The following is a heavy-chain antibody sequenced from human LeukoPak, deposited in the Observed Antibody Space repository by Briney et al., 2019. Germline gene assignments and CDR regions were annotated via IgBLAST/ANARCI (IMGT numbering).Heavy chain of an antibody. D-gene: IGHD3-10*01. V-gene: IGHV1-18*01. Sequence: GASVKVSCKASGYTFTSYGISWLRQAPGQGLEWMGWISAYNGNTNYAQKLQGRVTMTTDTSTSTAYMELRSLRSDDTAVYYCARRPADYYGSGSYPDYWGQGTLVTVSS. J-gene: IGHJ4*02. CDR3: ARRPADYYGSGSYPDY. CDR1: GYTFTSYG. CDR2: ISAYNGNT.